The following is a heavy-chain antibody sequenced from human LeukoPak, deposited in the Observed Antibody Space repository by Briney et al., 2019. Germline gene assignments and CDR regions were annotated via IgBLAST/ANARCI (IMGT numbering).Heavy chain of an antibody. CDR1: GGSVSSGDYY. V-gene: IGHV4-30-4*01. J-gene: IGHJ6*02. CDR2: IYYSGST. CDR3: ARGDYYYGMDV. Sequence: SETLSLTCTVSGGSVSSGDYYWSWIRQPPGKGLEWIGYIYYSGSTYYNPSLKSRVTISVDTSKNQFSLKLSSVTAADTAVYYCARGDYYYGMDVWGQGTTVTVSS.